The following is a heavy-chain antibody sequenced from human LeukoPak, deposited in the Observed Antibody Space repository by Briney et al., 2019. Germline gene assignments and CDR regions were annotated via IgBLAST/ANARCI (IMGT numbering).Heavy chain of an antibody. CDR2: IYYSGST. J-gene: IGHJ5*02. D-gene: IGHD2-2*01. CDR1: GGSISSSSYY. CDR3: ARRGYCSSTSCYEYWFDP. V-gene: IGHV4-39*01. Sequence: SETLSLTCTVSGGSISSSSYYWGWVRQPPGKGLEWIGIIYYSGSTYYNPSLKSRLTISVNTSKKQFSLKRSSVTATDTAVYYCARRGYCSSTSCYEYWFDPWGQGTLVTVSS.